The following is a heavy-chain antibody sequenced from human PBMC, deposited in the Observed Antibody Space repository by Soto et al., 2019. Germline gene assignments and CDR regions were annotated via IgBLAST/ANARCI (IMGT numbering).Heavy chain of an antibody. D-gene: IGHD1-1*01. V-gene: IGHV3-23*01. Sequence: GGSLRLSCAASGFTFSSYAMSWVRQAPGKGLEWVSGISGSGGSTYYADSVKGRFTISRDNSKNTLYLQMNSLRAEDTAVYFCAKDQLINNYYFDYWGQGTLVTVSS. CDR2: ISGSGGST. CDR1: GFTFSSYA. CDR3: AKDQLINNYYFDY. J-gene: IGHJ4*02.